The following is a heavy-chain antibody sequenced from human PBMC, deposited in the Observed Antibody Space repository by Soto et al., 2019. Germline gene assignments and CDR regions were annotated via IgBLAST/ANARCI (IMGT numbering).Heavy chain of an antibody. CDR2: IKSKTDGGTT. CDR3: TTDPMNSGYDWIAGYYYGMYV. V-gene: IGHV3-15*07. J-gene: IGHJ6*02. Sequence: EVQLVESGGGLVKPGGSLRLSCAASGFTFSNAWMNWVRQAPGKGLEWVGRIKSKTDGGTTDYAEPVKGRFTISRDDSKNTLYLQMNSLKTEDTAVYYCTTDPMNSGYDWIAGYYYGMYVWGQGTTVIVSS. D-gene: IGHD5-12*01. CDR1: GFTFSNAW.